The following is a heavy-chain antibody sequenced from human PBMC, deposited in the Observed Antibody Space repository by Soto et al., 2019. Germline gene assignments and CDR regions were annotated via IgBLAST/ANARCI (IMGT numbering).Heavy chain of an antibody. Sequence: PGGSLRLSCAASGFTVSSNYMSWVRQAPGKGLEWVSVIYSGGSTYYADSVKGRFTISRDNSKNTLYLQMNSLRAEDTAVYYCAREYYDFWSGYYVSYYYYGMDVWGQGTTVTISS. CDR1: GFTVSSNY. CDR2: IYSGGST. D-gene: IGHD3-3*01. J-gene: IGHJ6*02. CDR3: AREYYDFWSGYYVSYYYYGMDV. V-gene: IGHV3-53*01.